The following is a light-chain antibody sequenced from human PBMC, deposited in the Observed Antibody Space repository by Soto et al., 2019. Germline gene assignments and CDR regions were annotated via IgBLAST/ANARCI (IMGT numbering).Light chain of an antibody. J-gene: IGKJ2*01. CDR1: QDIRSW. CDR2: AAS. CDR3: QQSNSFPYT. V-gene: IGKV1D-12*01. Sequence: DIQMTQSPSSVSASVGDTVTITCRANQDIRSWLAWYQQKPGKAPTLLIYAASSLQIGVPSRFSGSRSGTEFTLTISSLQPEDFATYYCQQSNSFPYTFGQGTKLEIK.